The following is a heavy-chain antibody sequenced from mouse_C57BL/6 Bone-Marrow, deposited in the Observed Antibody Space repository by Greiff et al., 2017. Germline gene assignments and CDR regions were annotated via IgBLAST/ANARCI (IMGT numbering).Heavy chain of an antibody. V-gene: IGHV3-8*01. D-gene: IGHD1-1*02. Sequence: VQLKQSGPGLAKPSQTLSLTCSVTGYSITSDYWNWIRKFPGNKLEYMGYISYSGSTYYNPSLKSRISITRDTSKNQYYLQLNSVTTEDTATYYGARWGGGSYSYWYFDVWGTGTTVTVSS. CDR2: ISYSGST. CDR3: ARWGGGSYSYWYFDV. J-gene: IGHJ1*03. CDR1: GYSITSDY.